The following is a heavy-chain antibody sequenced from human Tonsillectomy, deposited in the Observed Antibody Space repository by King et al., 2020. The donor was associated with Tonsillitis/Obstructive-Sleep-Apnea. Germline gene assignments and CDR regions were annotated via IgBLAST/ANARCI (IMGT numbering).Heavy chain of an antibody. J-gene: IGHJ6*03. Sequence: VQLQESGPGLVKPSETLSLTCTVSGGSTSNHYWSWIRQPPGKGLEWIGHIFYSGRTKYNPSLKSRVTISVDTSKNQFSLKLSSVTAADTAVYYCARSDCSSTSCYTGPGDYYYYMDVGGKGTTVTVSS. CDR2: IFYSGRT. CDR3: ARSDCSSTSCYTGPGDYYYYMDV. CDR1: GGSTSNHY. V-gene: IGHV4-59*11. D-gene: IGHD2-2*02.